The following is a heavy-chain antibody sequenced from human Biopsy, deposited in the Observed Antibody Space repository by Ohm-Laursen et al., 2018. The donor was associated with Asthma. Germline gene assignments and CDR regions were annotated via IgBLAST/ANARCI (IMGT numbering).Heavy chain of an antibody. CDR3: AREKTWGRSYYFDY. CDR2: IFFDGSNK. Sequence: SSLRLSCSASGFTFHNYVMHWVRQAPGKGLEWVAGIFFDGSNKYYADSVKGRFTISRDNSKDTLYLQVNSLRGDDTAVYYCAREKTWGRSYYFDYWGQGTLVTVSS. V-gene: IGHV3-30-3*01. CDR1: GFTFHNYV. J-gene: IGHJ4*02. D-gene: IGHD6-6*01.